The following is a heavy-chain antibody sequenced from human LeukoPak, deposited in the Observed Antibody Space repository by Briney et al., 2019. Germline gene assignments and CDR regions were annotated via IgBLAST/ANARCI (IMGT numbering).Heavy chain of an antibody. J-gene: IGHJ6*02. D-gene: IGHD3-10*01. Sequence: GGSLRLSCAASGLTVSNNYMSWVRQAPGKGLEWVSVIYSGGSTYYADSVKGRFTISRDNSQSTLYLRMNSLRTEDTAVYYCARDPVWFGELTYYYYDMDVWGQGTTVTVSS. CDR3: ARDPVWFGELTYYYYDMDV. CDR2: IYSGGST. V-gene: IGHV3-66*02. CDR1: GLTVSNNY.